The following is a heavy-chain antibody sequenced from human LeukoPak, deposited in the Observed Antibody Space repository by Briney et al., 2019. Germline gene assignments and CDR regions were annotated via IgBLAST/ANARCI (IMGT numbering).Heavy chain of an antibody. J-gene: IGHJ4*02. D-gene: IGHD6-13*01. V-gene: IGHV4-59*08. CDR3: ARRQSGYSSSWFFDY. Sequence: KPAETLSLTCTVSGGSISSHYWSWMRQPPGKGLARIGYIYYSWSTNYNPSLKSRVTISVDTSKNQFSLKLSSVTAADTAVYYCARRQSGYSSSWFFDYWGQGTLVTVSS. CDR2: IYYSWST. CDR1: GGSISSHY.